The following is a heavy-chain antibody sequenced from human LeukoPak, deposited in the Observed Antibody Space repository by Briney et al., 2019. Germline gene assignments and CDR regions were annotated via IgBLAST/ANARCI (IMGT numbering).Heavy chain of an antibody. CDR3: AGAYCGGDCYSGRAFDI. CDR2: VWRSGST. CDR1: GGSISSSYW. D-gene: IGHD2-21*02. J-gene: IGHJ3*02. V-gene: IGHV4-4*02. Sequence: PSETLSLTCAVSGGSISSSYWWSWVRQPPGKGLEWIGEVWRSGSTNYYPSLKSRVTISIEKSKNQFSLKLSSVTAADTAVYYCAGAYCGGDCYSGRAFDIWGQGTMVTVSS.